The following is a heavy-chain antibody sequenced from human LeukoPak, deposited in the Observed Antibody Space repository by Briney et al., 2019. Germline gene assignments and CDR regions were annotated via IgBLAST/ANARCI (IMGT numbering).Heavy chain of an antibody. CDR2: IYYSGST. CDR3: ARGSDWEGRGYFDL. J-gene: IGHJ2*01. Sequence: SETLSLTCTASGGSISSYYWSWIRQPPGKGLEWIGYIYYSGSTNYNPSLKSRVTISVDTSKNQFSLKLSSVTAADTAVYYCARGSDWEGRGYFDLWGRGTLVTVSS. V-gene: IGHV4-59*01. D-gene: IGHD2-21*02. CDR1: GGSISSYY.